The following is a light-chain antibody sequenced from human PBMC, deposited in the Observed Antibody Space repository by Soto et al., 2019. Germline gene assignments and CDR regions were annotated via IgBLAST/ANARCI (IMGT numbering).Light chain of an antibody. CDR3: QQYHSWPA. Sequence: EIVMTQSPATLSVSPGERATLSCRASQSVFSSLAWYQQRPGQAPRLLIYGSATRATGIPDRFSGSGSGTEFTLTISSLQSEDCAVYYCQQYHSWPAFGQGTKVEIK. V-gene: IGKV3-15*01. CDR1: QSVFSS. CDR2: GSA. J-gene: IGKJ1*01.